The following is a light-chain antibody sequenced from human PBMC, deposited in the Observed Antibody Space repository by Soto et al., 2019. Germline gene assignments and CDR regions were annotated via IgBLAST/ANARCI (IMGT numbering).Light chain of an antibody. Sequence: EILMTQSPVTLSVSPGERATLSCRASQSVSSNLAWYQQKPGQAPSLLIYGAFTRATGIPARFSGTGSGTEFTLTISSLQSEDFALYYCQQYNDGPLTFGQGTKVEI. J-gene: IGKJ1*01. CDR1: QSVSSN. CDR2: GAF. V-gene: IGKV3-15*01. CDR3: QQYNDGPLT.